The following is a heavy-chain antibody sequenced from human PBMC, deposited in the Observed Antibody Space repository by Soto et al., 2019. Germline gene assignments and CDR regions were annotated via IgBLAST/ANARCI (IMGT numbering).Heavy chain of an antibody. D-gene: IGHD4-17*01. J-gene: IGHJ3*02. CDR2: IVVGSGNT. V-gene: IGHV1-58*01. Sequence: GASVKVSCKASGFNFTGAALQCVRQARGQRLEWIGWIVVGSGNTNYAQKFQERVTITRDMSTSTAYMELSSLRSEDTAVYYCAAVIAGTVSNAFDIWGQGTMVTVSS. CDR3: AAVIAGTVSNAFDI. CDR1: GFNFTGAA.